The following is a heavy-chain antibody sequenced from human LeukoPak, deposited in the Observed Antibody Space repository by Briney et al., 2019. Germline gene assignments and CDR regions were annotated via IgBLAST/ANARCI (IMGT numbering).Heavy chain of an antibody. CDR3: ARARSITIFGVVIWFDP. CDR2: IYYSGST. J-gene: IGHJ5*02. D-gene: IGHD3-3*01. Sequence: SETLSLTCTVSGGSISSYYWSWIRQPPGKGLEWIGYIYYSGSTNYNPSLKSRVTISVDTSKNQFSLKLSSVTAADTAVYYCARARSITIFGVVIWFDPWGQGTLVTVSS. V-gene: IGHV4-59*12. CDR1: GGSISSYY.